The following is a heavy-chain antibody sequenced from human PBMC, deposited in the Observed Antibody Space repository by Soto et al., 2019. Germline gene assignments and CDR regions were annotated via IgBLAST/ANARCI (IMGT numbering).Heavy chain of an antibody. CDR1: GFTFSDFY. V-gene: IGHV3-11*06. CDR2: ISPNSNYR. J-gene: IGHJ4*02. D-gene: IGHD2-21*01. Sequence: QIQLVESGGGLVKPGGALRLSCEASGFTFSDFYMSWIRLAPGKGLEWLSYISPNSNYREYAESVKGRHTISRDNAKNSLSLQMNSLRVEDTAVYYCVRGGGGGQFDSLGQGAQVTVSS. CDR3: VRGGGGGQFDS.